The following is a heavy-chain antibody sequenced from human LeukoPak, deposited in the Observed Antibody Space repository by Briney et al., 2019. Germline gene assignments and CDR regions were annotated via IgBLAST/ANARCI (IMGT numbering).Heavy chain of an antibody. CDR1: GYTFTSYY. CDR2: INPSGGST. V-gene: IGHV1-46*01. J-gene: IGHJ6*03. Sequence: GASVKVSCKASGYTFTSYYMHWVRQAPGQGLEWMGIINPSGGSTSYAQKFQGRVTMTRDMSTSTVYMELSSLRSEDTAVYYCARDNYYYYYMDVWGKGTTVTISS. CDR3: ARDNYYYYYMDV.